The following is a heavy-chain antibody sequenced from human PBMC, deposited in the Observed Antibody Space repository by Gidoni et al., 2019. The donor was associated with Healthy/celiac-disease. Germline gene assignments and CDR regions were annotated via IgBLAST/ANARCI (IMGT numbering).Heavy chain of an antibody. CDR1: GGSFSGYY. CDR2: INHSGST. J-gene: IGHJ5*02. CDR3: ARAAPYSSSSSLWFDP. Sequence: QVQLQQWGAGLLKPSETLSLTCAVYGGSFSGYYWSWIRQPPGKGLEWIGEINHSGSTNYNPSLKSRVTISVDTSKNQFSLKLSSVTAADTAVYYCARAAPYSSSSSLWFDPWGQGTLVTVSS. V-gene: IGHV4-34*01. D-gene: IGHD6-6*01.